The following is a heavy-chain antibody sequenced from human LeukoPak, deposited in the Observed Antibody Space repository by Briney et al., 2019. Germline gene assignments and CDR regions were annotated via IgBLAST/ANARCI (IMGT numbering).Heavy chain of an antibody. CDR1: GGSISSHY. V-gene: IGHV4-59*11. J-gene: IGHJ3*02. D-gene: IGHD3-22*01. CDR3: ARNDGSITMTVAGAFDI. CDR2: IYYSGST. Sequence: SETLSLTCTVSGGSISSHYWSWIRQPPGKGLEWIGYIYYSGSTNYNPSLKSRVTISVDTSKNQFSLKLSSVTAADTAVYYCARNDGSITMTVAGAFDIWGQGQWSPSLQ.